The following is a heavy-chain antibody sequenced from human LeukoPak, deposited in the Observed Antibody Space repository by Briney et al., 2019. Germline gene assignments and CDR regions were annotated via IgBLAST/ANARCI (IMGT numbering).Heavy chain of an antibody. CDR1: GGSIGSYC. D-gene: IGHD1-1*01. J-gene: IGHJ4*02. Sequence: SETLSPACTFSGGSIGSYCCGCIRQPPGKGLEWIGYIYYSGSTKYNPSLKSRVTISVDASKTQFSLKLNSVTAADTAVYYCARGSRELYYFYCWGQGALVTVSS. V-gene: IGHV4-59*01. CDR3: ARGSRELYYFYC. CDR2: IYYSGST.